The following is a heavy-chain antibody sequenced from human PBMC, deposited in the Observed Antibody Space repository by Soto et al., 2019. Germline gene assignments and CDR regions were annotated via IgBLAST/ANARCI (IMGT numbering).Heavy chain of an antibody. V-gene: IGHV1-2*04. J-gene: IGHJ3*02. CDR2: INPNSGGT. CDR1: GYTFTGYY. D-gene: IGHD2-15*01. Sequence: ASVKVSCKASGYTFTGYYMHWVRQAPGQGLEWMGWINPNSGGTNYAQKFQGWVTMTRDTSISTAYMELSRLRSDDTAVYYCAKSETKYCSGGSCYSQFDVFDICGQGTLVTVSS. CDR3: AKSETKYCSGGSCYSQFDVFDI.